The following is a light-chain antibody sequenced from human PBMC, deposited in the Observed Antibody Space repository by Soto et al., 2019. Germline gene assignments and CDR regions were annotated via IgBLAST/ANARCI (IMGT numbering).Light chain of an antibody. Sequence: NFMLTQPHSVSESPGKTVTISCTRSSGSIASNDVQWYQQRPGSAPTTVIYEDNQRPSGVPDRFSGSIDSSSNSASLTISGRKTEDEADYFCQSYDSSNVVFGGGTKLTVL. CDR2: EDN. J-gene: IGLJ2*01. CDR3: QSYDSSNVV. V-gene: IGLV6-57*04. CDR1: SGSIASND.